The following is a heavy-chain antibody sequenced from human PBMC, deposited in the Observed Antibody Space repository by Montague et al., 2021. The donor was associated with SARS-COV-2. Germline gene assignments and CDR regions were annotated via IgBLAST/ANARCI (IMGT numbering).Heavy chain of an antibody. CDR2: IDWDDDK. CDR3: ARTQIVDIYYYYGMDV. Sequence: VKPTQTLTLTCTLSGFSLSTSGMCVSWIRQPPGKALEWLALIDWDDDKYYSTSLKTRLTISKDTSKNQVVLTMTNMDPVDTATYYCARTQIVDIYYYYGMDVWGQGTTVTVSS. CDR1: GFSLSTSGMC. V-gene: IGHV2-70*01. J-gene: IGHJ6*02. D-gene: IGHD5-12*01.